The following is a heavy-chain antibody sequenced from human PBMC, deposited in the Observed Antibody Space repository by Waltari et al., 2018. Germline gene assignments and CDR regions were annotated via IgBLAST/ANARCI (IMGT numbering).Heavy chain of an antibody. CDR1: GCSISSYSSH. Sequence: QVQLQESGPGLVKPSQTLSLTCTVPGCSISSYSSHRTWTRPPPGKELEWIGRIYTSGPTYYNPSLKSRVTISVDTSKNQFSLKLSSVTTADTAVYYCAREGDYYGSGSSYNYFDYWGQGTLVTVSS. CDR2: IYTSGPT. D-gene: IGHD3-10*01. V-gene: IGHV4-61*02. CDR3: AREGDYYGSGSSYNYFDY. J-gene: IGHJ4*02.